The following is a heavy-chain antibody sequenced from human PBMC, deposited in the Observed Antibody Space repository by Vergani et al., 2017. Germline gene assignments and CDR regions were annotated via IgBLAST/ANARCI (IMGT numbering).Heavy chain of an antibody. V-gene: IGHV4-34*01. J-gene: IGHJ3*02. CDR3: ARGPRATIFGVPPRGPAFDI. Sequence: QVQLQQWGAGLLKPSETLSLTCAVYGGSFSGYYWSWIRQPPGKGLEWIGEINHSGSTNYNPSLKSRVTIPVDTSKNQFSLKLSSVTAADTAVYYCARGPRATIFGVPPRGPAFDIWGQGTMVTVSS. D-gene: IGHD3-3*01. CDR1: GGSFSGYY. CDR2: INHSGST.